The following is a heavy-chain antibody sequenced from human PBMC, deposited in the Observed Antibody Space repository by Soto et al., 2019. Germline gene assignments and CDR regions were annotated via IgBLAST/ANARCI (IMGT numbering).Heavy chain of an antibody. Sequence: EAQLLESGGGLVRPGGSLRLSCAASGFTFYNYAMNWVRQAPGKGLEWVSTISGGGDGTYYADSVKRRFTISRDNSRNTVYLPMNSLRAEDTAVYYFAKKGLGSLATYCTTGDCHYAFDVWGQGTLVTVSS. D-gene: IGHD2-8*01. CDR2: ISGGGDGT. J-gene: IGHJ3*01. V-gene: IGHV3-23*01. CDR1: GFTFYNYA. CDR3: AKKGLGSLATYCTTGDCHYAFDV.